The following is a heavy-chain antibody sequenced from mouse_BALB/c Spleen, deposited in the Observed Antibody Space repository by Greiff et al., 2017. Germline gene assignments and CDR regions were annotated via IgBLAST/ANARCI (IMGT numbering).Heavy chain of an antibody. CDR2: IYPGGGYT. Sequence: VQLQESGAELVRPGTSVKISCKASGYTFTNYWLGWVKQRPGHGLEWIGDIYPGGGYTNYNEKFKGKATLTADTSSSTAYMQLSSLTSEDSAVYFCARDYKNDYYAMDYWGQGTSVTVSS. V-gene: IGHV1-63*02. CDR3: ARDYKNDYYAMDY. D-gene: IGHD2-12*01. CDR1: GYTFTNYW. J-gene: IGHJ4*01.